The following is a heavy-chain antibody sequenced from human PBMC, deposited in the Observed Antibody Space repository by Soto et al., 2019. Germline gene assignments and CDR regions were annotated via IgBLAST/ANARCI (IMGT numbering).Heavy chain of an antibody. V-gene: IGHV3-7*01. CDR2: MNFDGSEK. CDR3: ARDSGWFGGDY. CDR1: GFTFINYW. J-gene: IGHJ4*02. Sequence: VQLVESGGGLVQPGGSLTLSCAGSGFTFINYWMTWVRQAPGKGLEWVANMNFDGSEKYYVDSVKGRFTISRDNAKNSLYLQMSSLRVEDTALYYCARDSGWFGGDYWGQGTLVSVSS. D-gene: IGHD6-19*01.